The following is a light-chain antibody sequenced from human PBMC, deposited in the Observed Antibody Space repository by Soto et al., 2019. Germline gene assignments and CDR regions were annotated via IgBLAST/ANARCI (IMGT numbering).Light chain of an antibody. CDR2: EVS. J-gene: IGLJ2*01. Sequence: QSALTQPASVSGSPGQSITISCTGTSSDVGAYNSVSWYQQHPGEAPKLMIYEVSNRPAGVSNRFSGSKSGNTASLTISGLQAEDEADYYCSSYTSSIKVFRGGTKLTVL. CDR3: SSYTSSIKV. CDR1: SSDVGAYNS. V-gene: IGLV2-14*01.